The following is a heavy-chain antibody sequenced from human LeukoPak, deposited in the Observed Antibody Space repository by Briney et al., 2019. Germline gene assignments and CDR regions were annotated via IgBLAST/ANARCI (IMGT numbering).Heavy chain of an antibody. CDR2: VSDNGKTK. Sequence: GGSLRLSCAASGITFSSFGMHWVRQAPGKGLEWVAVVSDNGKTKYYAESVKGRFTISRDNSKNTLYLQMNSLRAEDTAVYYCAEGMVRYFDWLPLDYWGQGTLVTVSS. CDR1: GITFSSFG. CDR3: AEGMVRYFDWLPLDY. D-gene: IGHD3-9*01. J-gene: IGHJ4*02. V-gene: IGHV3-30*03.